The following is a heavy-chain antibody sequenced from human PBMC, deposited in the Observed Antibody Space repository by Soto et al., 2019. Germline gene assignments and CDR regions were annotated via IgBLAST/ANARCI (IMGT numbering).Heavy chain of an antibody. CDR2: IYYSGSI. Sequence: QVQLQESGPGLVKPSDTLSLTCAVSGYSISSSNWWGWIRQPPGKGLEWIGHIYYSGSIYQNPSLKSRLTMSVDTSKNQFSLMLSSVTAVDTAVYYCARTADTAVGGPIDYWGQGTLVTVSS. J-gene: IGHJ4*02. CDR1: GYSISSSNW. D-gene: IGHD5-18*01. V-gene: IGHV4-28*05. CDR3: ARTADTAVGGPIDY.